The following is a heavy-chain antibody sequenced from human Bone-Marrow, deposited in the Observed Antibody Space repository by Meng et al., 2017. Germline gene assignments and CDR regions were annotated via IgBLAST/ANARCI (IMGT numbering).Heavy chain of an antibody. D-gene: IGHD3-10*01. J-gene: IGHJ4*02. Sequence: ASVKVSCKASGYTFTGYYMHWVRQAPGQGLEWMGWINPNSGGTNYAQKFQGRVTMTRDTSISTAYMELRSLRSDDTAVYYCARTRYYYGSGRFDYWGQGTLVTVSS. CDR3: ARTRYYYGSGRFDY. CDR2: INPNSGGT. CDR1: GYTFTGYY. V-gene: IGHV1-2*02.